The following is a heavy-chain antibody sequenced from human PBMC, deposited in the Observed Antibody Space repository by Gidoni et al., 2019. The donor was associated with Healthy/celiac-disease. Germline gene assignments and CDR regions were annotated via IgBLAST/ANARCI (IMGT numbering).Heavy chain of an antibody. CDR3: ATPGRYYYDSSGYYDY. CDR2: INPNSGGT. V-gene: IGHV1-2*02. D-gene: IGHD3-22*01. J-gene: IGHJ4*02. Sequence: QVQLVQSGAEVKKPGASVKVSCKASGSTFTGYYMQWVRQAPGQGLEWMGWINPNSGGTNYAQKFQGRVTMTRDTSISTAYMELSRLRSDDTAVYYCATPGRYYYDSSGYYDYWGQGTLVTVSS. CDR1: GSTFTGYY.